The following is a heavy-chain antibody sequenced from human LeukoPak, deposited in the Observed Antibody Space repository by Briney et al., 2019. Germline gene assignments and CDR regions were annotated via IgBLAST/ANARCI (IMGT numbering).Heavy chain of an antibody. CDR2: IYYSGST. J-gene: IGHJ1*01. D-gene: IGHD2-15*01. V-gene: IGHV4-59*01. CDR3: ARDHIVVVVAATPVYFQH. CDR1: GGSISSYY. Sequence: SETLSLTCTVSGGSISSYYWSWIRQPPGKGLEWIGYIYYSGSTNYNPSLKSRVTISVDTSKNQFSLKLSSVTAADTAVYYCARDHIVVVVAATPVYFQHWGQGTLVTVSS.